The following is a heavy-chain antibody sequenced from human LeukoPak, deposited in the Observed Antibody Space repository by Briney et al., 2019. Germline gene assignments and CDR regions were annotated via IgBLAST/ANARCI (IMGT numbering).Heavy chain of an antibody. V-gene: IGHV1-46*01. D-gene: IGHD3-10*02. CDR1: GYTFTSYY. CDR2: INPSGGST. CDR3: ARGVFGELEKLMFQH. Sequence: GASVKVSCKASGYTFTSYYIHWVRQAPGQGLEWMGIINPSGGSTSYPQTFQDRVTMTRDTSTSTVYMELSSLKSDDTAIYYCARGVFGELEKLMFQHWGQGTLVTVSS. J-gene: IGHJ1*01.